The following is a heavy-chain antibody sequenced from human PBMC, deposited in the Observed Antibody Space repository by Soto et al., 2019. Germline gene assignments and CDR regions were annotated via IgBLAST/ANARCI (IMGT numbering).Heavy chain of an antibody. CDR2: IYDSETT. CDR3: AKDNFDVIIHDAFDL. CDR1: GDSVSSGGYY. Sequence: QVQLQESGPGLVMPSQTLSLTCTVSGDSVSSGGYYWNWIRQHPGRGLEWLGYIYDSETTYYNPSLESRLSISVDASKNQFTLKVTSVTTADTAVYYCAKDNFDVIIHDAFDLWGHGTMVTVSS. J-gene: IGHJ3*01. V-gene: IGHV4-31*03. D-gene: IGHD3-9*01.